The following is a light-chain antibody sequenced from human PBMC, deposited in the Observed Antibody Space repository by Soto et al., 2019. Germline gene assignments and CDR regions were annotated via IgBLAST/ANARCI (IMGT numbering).Light chain of an antibody. CDR2: AAS. V-gene: IGKV1-39*01. J-gene: IGKJ1*01. CDR3: QQSYSTPRT. CDR1: QSISSY. Sequence: DIQMTQSPSSLSASVGARVTITCRASQSISSYLNWYQQKPGKAPKLLIYAASSLQSGVPSRFSGSGSGTDFTLTISSLQPEDFANYYCQQSYSTPRTFGQGTKVEIK.